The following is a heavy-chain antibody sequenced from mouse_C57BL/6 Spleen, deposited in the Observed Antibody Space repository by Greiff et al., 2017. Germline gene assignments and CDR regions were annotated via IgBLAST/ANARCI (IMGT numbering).Heavy chain of an antibody. CDR1: GFNIKDDY. J-gene: IGHJ2*01. V-gene: IGHV14-4*01. CDR2: IDPENGDT. Sequence: EVQLQQSGAELVRPGASVKLSCTASGFNIKDDYMHWVKQRPEQGLEWIGWIDPENGDTEYASKFQGKATITADTSSNTAYLQLGSPTSEDTAVYYCTTVGTTVVATNFDYWGQGTTLTVSS. CDR3: TTVGTTVVATNFDY. D-gene: IGHD1-1*01.